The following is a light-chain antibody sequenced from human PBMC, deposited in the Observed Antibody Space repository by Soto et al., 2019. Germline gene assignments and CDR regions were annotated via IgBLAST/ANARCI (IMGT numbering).Light chain of an antibody. V-gene: IGLV1-40*01. CDR3: QSYDSTLSARYV. J-gene: IGLJ1*01. CDR2: GNN. CDR1: SSNIGAGYD. Sequence: QSLLTQPPSLSGAPGQRVTISCTGSSSNIGAGYDVHWYQQRPGAAPKLLIFGNNNRPSGVPDRFSGSKSGTSASLAITGLQAEDEGDYYCQSYDSTLSARYVFGTGTKVTVL.